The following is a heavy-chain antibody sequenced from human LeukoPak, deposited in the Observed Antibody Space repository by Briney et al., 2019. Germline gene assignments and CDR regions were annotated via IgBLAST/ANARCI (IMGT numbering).Heavy chain of an antibody. J-gene: IGHJ4*02. Sequence: SETLSLTCTVSGGSISSSSYYWGWIRQPPGKGLEWIGSIYYSGSTYYNPSLKSRVTISVDTSKNQFSLKLSSVTAADTTVYYCARDLGGGLLWFGEYKYWGPGTLVTVSS. V-gene: IGHV4-39*07. CDR2: IYYSGST. CDR1: GGSISSSSYY. D-gene: IGHD3-10*01. CDR3: ARDLGGGLLWFGEYKY.